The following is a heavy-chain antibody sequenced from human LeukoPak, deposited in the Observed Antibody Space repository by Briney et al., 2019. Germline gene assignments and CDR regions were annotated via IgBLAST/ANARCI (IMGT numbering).Heavy chain of an antibody. J-gene: IGHJ4*02. V-gene: IGHV3-74*01. D-gene: IGHD1-26*01. CDR3: ARARVGDPTDY. CDR1: GFPFSSYA. CDR2: VHGGGNNK. Sequence: GGSLRLSCGASGFPFSSYAMYWVRQAPGKGLVWVSRVHGGGNNKGYADSVRGRFTISRDNAKNTLYLQMNSLSPEDTAVYYCARARVGDPTDYWGQGTLVTVSS.